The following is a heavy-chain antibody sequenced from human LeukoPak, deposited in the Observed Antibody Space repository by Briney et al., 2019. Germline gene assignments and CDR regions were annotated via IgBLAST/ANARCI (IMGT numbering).Heavy chain of an antibody. CDR2: ISWNSGRI. V-gene: IGHV3-9*01. CDR1: GFTFDDYG. D-gene: IGHD5-12*01. CDR3: AKDKSGSQYFYYMDV. J-gene: IGHJ6*03. Sequence: PGGSLRLSCAASGFTFDDYGMHWVRQAPGKGPEWVASISWNSGRIVYADSVKGRFTISRDNAKNSLFLQMNSLRDEDTALYYCAKDKSGSQYFYYMDVWGKGTTVTVSS.